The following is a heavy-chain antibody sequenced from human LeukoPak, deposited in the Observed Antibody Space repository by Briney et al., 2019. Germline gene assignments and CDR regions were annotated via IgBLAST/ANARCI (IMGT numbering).Heavy chain of an antibody. J-gene: IGHJ5*02. V-gene: IGHV3-21*01. CDR2: ISSITRYI. CDR1: GFTFSRYT. Sequence: GGSLRLSCAASGFTFSRYTMNWVRQAPGKGLEWVSSISSITRYIYYADSVKGRFTISRDNAKNSLYLQMNSLRAEDTAVYYCARDAGGRTQREGWFDPWGQGTLVTVSS. D-gene: IGHD1-26*01. CDR3: ARDAGGRTQREGWFDP.